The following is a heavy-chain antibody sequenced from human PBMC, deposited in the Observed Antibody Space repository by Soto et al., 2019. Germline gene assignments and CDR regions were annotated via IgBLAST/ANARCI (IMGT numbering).Heavy chain of an antibody. V-gene: IGHV4-59*12. CDR2: VSSTGST. J-gene: IGHJ4*02. CDR1: GASITQYY. D-gene: IGHD4-17*01. CDR3: ARSEATVLDN. Sequence: SETLSLTCTVSGASITQYYWNWIRQSPGKGLEWIVSVSSTGSTVYNPSLTSRVTISVDKSKNQFSLKLSSVTAADTAVYYCARSEATVLDNWGQGTLVTVSS.